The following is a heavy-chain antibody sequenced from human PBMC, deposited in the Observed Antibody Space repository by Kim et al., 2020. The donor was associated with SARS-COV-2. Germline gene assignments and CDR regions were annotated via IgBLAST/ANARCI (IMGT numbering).Heavy chain of an antibody. J-gene: IGHJ4*02. V-gene: IGHV3-23*03. CDR3: AKKGGGYGTYPFDY. CDR1: GFTFSFSNYA. CDR2: IYTGASST. Sequence: GGSLRLSCAASGFTFSFSNYAMAWVRQAPGMGLEWISVIYTGASSTYYADSVKGRFTISRDDSKNTLYLQMSSLRAEDTAVYYCAKKGGGYGTYPFDYWGQGTLVTVSS. D-gene: IGHD1-26*01.